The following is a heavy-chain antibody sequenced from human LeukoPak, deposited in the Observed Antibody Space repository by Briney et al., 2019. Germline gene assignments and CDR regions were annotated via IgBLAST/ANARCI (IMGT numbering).Heavy chain of an antibody. D-gene: IGHD2-2*02. J-gene: IGHJ2*01. CDR1: GGSISSYY. Sequence: SETLSLTCTVSGGSISSYYWSWIRQPPGKGLEWIGYIYYSGSTNYNPSLKSPVTISVDTSKNQFSLKLSSVTAADTAVYYCARPSHCSSTSCYTFDWYFDLWGRGTLVTVSS. CDR3: ARPSHCSSTSCYTFDWYFDL. CDR2: IYYSGST. V-gene: IGHV4-59*08.